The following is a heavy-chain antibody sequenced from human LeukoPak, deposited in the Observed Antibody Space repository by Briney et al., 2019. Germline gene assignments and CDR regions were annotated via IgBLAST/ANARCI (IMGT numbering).Heavy chain of an antibody. Sequence: PGGSLRLSCAASGFXFSHFWIHWVRQAPGKGLVWIASIKGDGISTNYAAPVQGRFTISRDNAKNTVYLQMNSLRAEDTAVYYCAKDLHEIAADFWGQGTLVTVSS. J-gene: IGHJ4*02. D-gene: IGHD2-21*01. CDR2: IKGDGIST. V-gene: IGHV3-74*01. CDR1: GFXFSHFW. CDR3: AKDLHEIAADF.